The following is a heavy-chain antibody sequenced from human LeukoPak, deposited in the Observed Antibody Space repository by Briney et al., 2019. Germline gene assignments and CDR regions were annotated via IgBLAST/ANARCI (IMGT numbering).Heavy chain of an antibody. Sequence: SETLSLTCTVSGGSISSGSYYWSWIRQPAGKGLEWIGRIYTSGSTNYNPSLKSRVTISVDTSENQFSLKLSSVTAADTAVYYCARRLAGTEDYWGQGALVTVSS. CDR3: ARRLAGTEDY. CDR1: GGSISSGSYY. D-gene: IGHD6-13*01. CDR2: IYTSGST. J-gene: IGHJ4*02. V-gene: IGHV4-61*02.